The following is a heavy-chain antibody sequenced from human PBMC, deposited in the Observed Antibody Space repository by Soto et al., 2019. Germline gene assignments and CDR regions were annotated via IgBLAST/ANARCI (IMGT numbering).Heavy chain of an antibody. CDR1: GGSFSGYY. V-gene: IGHV4-34*01. J-gene: IGHJ6*02. CDR2: INHSGST. Sequence: SETLSLTCAVYGGSFSGYYWSWIRQPPGKGLEWIGDINHSGSTNYNPSLKSRVTISVDTSKNQFSLKLSSVTAADTAVYYCARGRRPNYYYYGMDVWGQGTTVTVSS. CDR3: ARGRRPNYYYYGMDV.